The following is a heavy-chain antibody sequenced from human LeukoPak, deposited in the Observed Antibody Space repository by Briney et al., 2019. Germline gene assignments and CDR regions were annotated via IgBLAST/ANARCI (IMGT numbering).Heavy chain of an antibody. Sequence: PSETLSLTCTVSGGSISSSYYWGWIRQPPGKGLEWIGSIYYSGNTYYSPSLKSRVTISVDTSKNQFSLRLSSVPAADTAVYYCAKHGQETMARSGFDPGGQGTLATVSA. V-gene: IGHV4-39*01. CDR1: GGSISSSYY. CDR3: AKHGQETMARSGFDP. J-gene: IGHJ5*02. CDR2: IYYSGNT. D-gene: IGHD3-10*01.